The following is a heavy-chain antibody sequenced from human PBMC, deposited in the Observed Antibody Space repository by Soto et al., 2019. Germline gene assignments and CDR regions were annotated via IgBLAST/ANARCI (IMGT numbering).Heavy chain of an antibody. Sequence: ASVKVSCKASGYTFTSYYMHWVRQAPGQGLEWMGWINANSGGTNYAQKFQGRVTMTRDTSISTAYMELSRLRSDDTAVYYCACVWSIRPAPRSTDFWGPGTLVTVSS. CDR1: GYTFTSYY. V-gene: IGHV1-2*02. CDR3: ACVWSIRPAPRSTDF. J-gene: IGHJ4*02. D-gene: IGHD2-2*01. CDR2: INANSGGT.